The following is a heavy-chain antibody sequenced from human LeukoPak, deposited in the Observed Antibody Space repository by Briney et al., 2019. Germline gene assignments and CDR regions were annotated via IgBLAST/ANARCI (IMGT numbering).Heavy chain of an antibody. CDR2: INHSGST. V-gene: IGHV4-34*01. CDR3: AMSIAAAGYVFDP. D-gene: IGHD6-13*01. Sequence: PSETLSLTCAVYGGSFSGYYWSWIRQPPGKGLEWIGEINHSGSTNYNPSLKSRVTISVDTSKNQFSLKLSSVTAADTAVYYCAMSIAAAGYVFDPWGQGTLVTVSS. CDR1: GGSFSGYY. J-gene: IGHJ5*02.